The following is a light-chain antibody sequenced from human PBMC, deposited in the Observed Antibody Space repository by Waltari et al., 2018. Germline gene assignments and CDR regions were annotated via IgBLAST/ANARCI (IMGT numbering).Light chain of an antibody. Sequence: DIVMTQSPDSLAMSLGERATINCKSSQSVLYISNNKNYLAWYQQKPGQPPKLLIYGASTRESGVPDRFSGSGSGTDFTLTISSLQAEDVAVYYCQQYYSTPWTFGQGTKVEIK. CDR3: QQYYSTPWT. J-gene: IGKJ1*01. V-gene: IGKV4-1*01. CDR2: GAS. CDR1: QSVLYISNNKNY.